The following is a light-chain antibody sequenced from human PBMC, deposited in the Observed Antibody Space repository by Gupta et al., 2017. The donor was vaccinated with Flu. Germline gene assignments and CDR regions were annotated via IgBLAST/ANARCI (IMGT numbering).Light chain of an antibody. V-gene: IGKV2-28*01. Sequence: DIVMTQSPLSLPVAPGEPASISCRSSQSLLHSNGYKYLDWYLQKPGQSPQLLIYLGSNRASGVPDRFSGSGSGTDFTLKISRVEAEDVGVYYCMQALQTPLTFGHGTKVDIK. CDR3: MQALQTPLT. CDR2: LGS. J-gene: IGKJ3*01. CDR1: QSLLHSNGYKY.